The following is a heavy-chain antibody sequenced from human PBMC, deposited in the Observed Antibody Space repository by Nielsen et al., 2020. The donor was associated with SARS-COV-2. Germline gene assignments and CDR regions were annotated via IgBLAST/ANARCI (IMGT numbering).Heavy chain of an antibody. CDR2: IWYDGSNK. Sequence: LKISCAASGFTFSSYGMHWVRQAPGKGLEWVAVIWYDGSNKYYADSVKGRFTISRDNSKNTLYLQMNSLRAEDTAVYYCARDHMVGATPDAFDIWGQGTMVTVSS. CDR1: GFTFSSYG. J-gene: IGHJ3*02. V-gene: IGHV3-33*01. CDR3: ARDHMVGATPDAFDI. D-gene: IGHD1-26*01.